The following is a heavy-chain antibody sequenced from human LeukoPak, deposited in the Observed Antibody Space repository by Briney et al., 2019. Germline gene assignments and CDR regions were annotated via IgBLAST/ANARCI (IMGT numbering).Heavy chain of an antibody. CDR3: ARDSYYGAAGIGY. V-gene: IGHV4-59*01. D-gene: IGHD3-10*01. J-gene: IGHJ4*02. CDR2: IYYSGST. Sequence: SETLSLTCTVSGGSISSYYWSWIRQPPGKGLEWIGYIYYSGSTNYNPSLKSRVTISVDTSKNQFSLKLSSVTAADTAVYYCARDSYYGAAGIGYWGQRTLVTVSS. CDR1: GGSISSYY.